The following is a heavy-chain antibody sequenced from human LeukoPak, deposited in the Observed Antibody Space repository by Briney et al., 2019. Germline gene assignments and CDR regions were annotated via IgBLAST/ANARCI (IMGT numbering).Heavy chain of an antibody. CDR3: AKVSFSSGLDQDN. D-gene: IGHD6-19*01. Sequence: SETLSLTCTVSGGSISNYYWSWIRQPPGKGLEWIGYIYYSGSTNYNPSLKSRFTISVDTSKNQFSLKLSSVTAADTAVYYCAKVSFSSGLDQDNWGQGTLVTVSS. CDR2: IYYSGST. V-gene: IGHV4-59*01. J-gene: IGHJ4*02. CDR1: GGSISNYY.